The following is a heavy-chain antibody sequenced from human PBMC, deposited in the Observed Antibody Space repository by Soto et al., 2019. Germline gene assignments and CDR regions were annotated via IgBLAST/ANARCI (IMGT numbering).Heavy chain of an antibody. CDR1: GFTFSSYA. J-gene: IGHJ4*02. CDR3: ASSYVPWIQLSTY. Sequence: EVQLLESGGHLVQPGGSLRLSCAASGFTFSSYAMSWVRQAPGKGLEWVSVISGRGGTSYYADSVKGRFTISRDNSKNTLYLQMNSLRAEDTAVYYCASSYVPWIQLSTYWGQGTLVTVSS. D-gene: IGHD5-18*01. CDR2: ISGRGGTS. V-gene: IGHV3-23*01.